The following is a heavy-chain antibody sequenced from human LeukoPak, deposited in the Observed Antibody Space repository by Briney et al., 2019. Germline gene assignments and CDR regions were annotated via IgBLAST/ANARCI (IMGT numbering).Heavy chain of an antibody. CDR3: ARASTDSSGYHHTNYYMDV. CDR2: MNPNSGNT. V-gene: IGHV1-8*01. Sequence: ASVKVSCKASGYTFTSYDINWVRQATGQGLEWMGWMNPNSGNTGYAQKFQGRVTMTRNTSISTAYMELSSLRSEDTAVYYCARASTDSSGYHHTNYYMDVWGKGTTVTVSS. D-gene: IGHD3-22*01. CDR1: GYTFTSYD. J-gene: IGHJ6*03.